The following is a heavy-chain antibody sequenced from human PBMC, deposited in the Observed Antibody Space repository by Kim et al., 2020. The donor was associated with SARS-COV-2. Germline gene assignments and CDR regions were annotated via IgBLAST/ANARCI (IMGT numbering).Heavy chain of an antibody. CDR2: INHSGST. CDR1: GGSFSGYY. D-gene: IGHD2-15*01. CDR3: ARGRVVVVAVSLYYYYYGMVL. J-gene: IGHJ6*02. V-gene: IGHV4-34*01. Sequence: SETLSLTCAVYGGSFSGYYWSWIRQPPGKGLEWIGEINHSGSTNYNPSLKSRVTISVDTSKNQFSLKLSSVTAADTAVYYCARGRVVVVAVSLYYYYYGMVLWGQGTQVSVSS.